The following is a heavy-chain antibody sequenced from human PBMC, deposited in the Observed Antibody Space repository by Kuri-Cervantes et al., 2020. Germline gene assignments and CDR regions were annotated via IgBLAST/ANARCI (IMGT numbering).Heavy chain of an antibody. V-gene: IGHV4-38-2*01. CDR2: IYHSGST. CDR3: ARLRITGTGIGAFDY. CDR1: GYSISSGYY. Sequence: GSLRLSCAVSGYSISSGYYWGWSRQPPGKGLEWIGSIYHSGSTYYNPSLKSRVTISVDTSKNQFSLKLSSVTAADTAVYYCARLRITGTGIGAFDYWGQGTLVTVSS. J-gene: IGHJ4*02. D-gene: IGHD1-20*01.